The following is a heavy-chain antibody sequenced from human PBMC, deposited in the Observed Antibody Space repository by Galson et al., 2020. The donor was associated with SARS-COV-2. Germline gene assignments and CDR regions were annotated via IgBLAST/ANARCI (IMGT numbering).Heavy chain of an antibody. Sequence: SETLSLTCTVSGGSISSGDYYWSWIRQPPGKGLEWIGYIYYSGSTYYNPSLKSRVTISVDTSKNQFSLKLSSVTAADTAVYYCAREEYDILTGFDAFDIWGQGTMVTVSS. D-gene: IGHD3-9*01. CDR2: IYYSGST. CDR3: AREEYDILTGFDAFDI. CDR1: GGSISSGDYY. J-gene: IGHJ3*02. V-gene: IGHV4-30-4*01.